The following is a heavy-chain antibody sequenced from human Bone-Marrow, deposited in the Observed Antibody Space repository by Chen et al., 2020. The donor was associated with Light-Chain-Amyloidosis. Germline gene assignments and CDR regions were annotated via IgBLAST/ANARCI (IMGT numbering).Heavy chain of an antibody. D-gene: IGHD3-22*01. CDR1: GGTFSSYA. V-gene: IGHV1-69*01. J-gene: IGHJ4*02. CDR2: IIPIFGTA. CDR3: ASALYYYDSSGPLTEFDY. Sequence: QVQQVQPEAEMNKPGSSVKVSCKASGGTFSSYAISWVRQAPGQGLEWMGGIIPIFGTANYAQKFQGRVTITADESTSTAYMELSSLRSEDTAVYYCASALYYYDSSGPLTEFDYWGQGTLVTVSS.